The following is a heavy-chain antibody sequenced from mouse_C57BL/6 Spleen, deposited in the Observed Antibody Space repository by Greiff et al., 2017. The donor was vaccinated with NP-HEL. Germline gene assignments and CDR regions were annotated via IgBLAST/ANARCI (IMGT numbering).Heavy chain of an antibody. CDR2: ISYDGSN. V-gene: IGHV3-6*01. CDR3: ARGGMSFAY. J-gene: IGHJ3*01. Sequence: EVKLMESGPGLVKPSQSLSLTCSVTGYSITSGYYWNWIRQFPGNKLEWMGYISYDGSNNYNPSLKNRISLTRDTSKNQFFLKLNSVTTEDTATYYCARGGMSFAYWGQGTLVTVSA. CDR1: GYSITSGYY.